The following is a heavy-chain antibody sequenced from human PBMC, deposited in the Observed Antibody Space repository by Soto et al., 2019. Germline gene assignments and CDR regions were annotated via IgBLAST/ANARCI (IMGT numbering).Heavy chain of an antibody. CDR1: GGSISRGGYY. D-gene: IGHD2-15*01. Sequence: QVQLQESGPGLVKPSQTLSLTCTVSGGSISRGGYYWSWIRQHPGKGLEWIGYIYYSGSTYYNPYLKSRVTISVDTSKNQLYLKLSFVPAADTGVYYWARVGRRHCSGGSCYDDVDYWGPGTLVTVSS. CDR3: ARVGRRHCSGGSCYDDVDY. J-gene: IGHJ4*02. CDR2: IYYSGST. V-gene: IGHV4-31*03.